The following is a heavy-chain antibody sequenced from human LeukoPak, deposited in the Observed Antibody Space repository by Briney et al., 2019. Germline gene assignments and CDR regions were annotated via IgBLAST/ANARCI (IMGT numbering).Heavy chain of an antibody. J-gene: IGHJ4*02. V-gene: IGHV3-21*01. CDR1: GFTFSSYS. CDR3: ARDFYDTSGYHYDY. Sequence: PGGSLRLSCAASGFTFSSYSMNWVRQAPGKGLEWVSSISSSSSYIYYADSVKGRFTISRDNAKNSLYPQINSLRAEDTALYYCARDFYDTSGYHYDYWGQGTLVTVSS. CDR2: ISSSSSYI. D-gene: IGHD3-22*01.